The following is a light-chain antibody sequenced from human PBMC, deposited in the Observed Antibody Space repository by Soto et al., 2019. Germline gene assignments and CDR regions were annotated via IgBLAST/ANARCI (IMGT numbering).Light chain of an antibody. CDR2: GAS. CDR3: QQTNSFPIT. CDR1: QSVSSVS. J-gene: IGKJ5*01. Sequence: EIVLTQSPGTLSLSPGERATLSCRASQSVSSVSLAWYQQKPGQAPRRLIFGASFRATGIPDRFSGSGSGTDFTLTISSLQPEDFATYYCQQTNSFPITFGQGTRLEIK. V-gene: IGKV3-20*01.